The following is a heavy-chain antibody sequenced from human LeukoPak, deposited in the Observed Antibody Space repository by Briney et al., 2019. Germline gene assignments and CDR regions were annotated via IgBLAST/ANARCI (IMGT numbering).Heavy chain of an antibody. CDR2: ISGSGGST. CDR1: GFTFSSYG. J-gene: IGHJ4*02. Sequence: GGSLRLSCAASGFTFSSYGMSWVRQAPGKGLEWVSAISGSGGSTYYADSVKGRFTISRDNSKSTLSLQMNSLRAEDTTIYYCATYRQVLLPFESWGQGTLVTVSS. D-gene: IGHD2-8*02. V-gene: IGHV3-23*01. CDR3: ATYRQVLLPFES.